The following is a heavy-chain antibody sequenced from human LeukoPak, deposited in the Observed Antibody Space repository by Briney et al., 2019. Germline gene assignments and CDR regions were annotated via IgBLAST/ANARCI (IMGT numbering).Heavy chain of an antibody. J-gene: IGHJ4*02. CDR3: ARDRGYSY. CDR1: GFTFSSYA. CDR2: ISYDGSNK. D-gene: IGHD5-18*01. Sequence: GRSLRLSCAASGFTFSSYAMHWVRQAPGKGLEWVAVISYDGSNKYYADSVKGRFTISRDNAKNSLYLQMNSLRAEDTAVYYCARDRGYSYWGQGTLVTVSS. V-gene: IGHV3-30-3*01.